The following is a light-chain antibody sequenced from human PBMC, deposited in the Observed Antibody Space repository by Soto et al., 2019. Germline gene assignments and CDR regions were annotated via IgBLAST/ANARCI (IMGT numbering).Light chain of an antibody. CDR2: GNS. J-gene: IGLJ2*01. CDR3: QSYDSSLSAHVV. CDR1: SSNIGAGYD. V-gene: IGLV1-40*01. Sequence: QSVLTQPPSVSGAPGQRVTISCTGSSSNIGAGYDVHWYQQLPETAPKLLIYGNSNRPSGVPDRFSGSKSGTSASLAIIGLQAEDEADYYCQSYDSSLSAHVVFGGGTKLTVL.